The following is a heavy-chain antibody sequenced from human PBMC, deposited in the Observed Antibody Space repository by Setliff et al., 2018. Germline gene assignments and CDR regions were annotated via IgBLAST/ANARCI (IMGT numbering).Heavy chain of an antibody. V-gene: IGHV4-38-2*01. D-gene: IGHD3-3*01. J-gene: IGHJ6*03. CDR1: GYSISSDHY. CDR3: ARLSGFLYVDV. CDR2: IYHSGSA. Sequence: SETLSLTCAVSGYSISSDHYWGWIRQPPGKGLEWIGSIYHSGSAYYNPSLKSRVTISVDTSKNQFSLKLSSVTAADTAMYYCARLSGFLYVDVWGKGTTVTVSS.